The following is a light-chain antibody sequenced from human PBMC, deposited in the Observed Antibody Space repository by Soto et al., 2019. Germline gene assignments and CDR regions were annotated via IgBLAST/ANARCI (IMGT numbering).Light chain of an antibody. CDR3: QQYGGSPFT. CDR2: NTF. CDR1: QSVSTSY. V-gene: IGKV3-20*01. J-gene: IGKJ3*01. Sequence: EIVLTQSPGTLSLSPGERATLSCRASQSVSTSYLAWYQHKPGQAPRLLIYNTFTRATGIPDRFSGSGSGTDFTLNISRLEPDDFPVYYCQQYGGSPFTFGPGTKVDIK.